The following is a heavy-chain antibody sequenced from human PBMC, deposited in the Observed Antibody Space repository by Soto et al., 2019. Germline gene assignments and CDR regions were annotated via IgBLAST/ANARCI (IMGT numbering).Heavy chain of an antibody. J-gene: IGHJ4*02. V-gene: IGHV1-18*01. CDR3: AREGRYCSSTSCYVFDY. Sequence: GASVKVSCKASGYTFTSYGISWVRQAPGQGLEWKGWISAYNGNTNYAQKHQGRITMTTDTSTSTAYMELRSLRSDDTAVYYFAREGRYCSSTSCYVFDYWGQGTLVTVSS. D-gene: IGHD2-2*01. CDR2: ISAYNGNT. CDR1: GYTFTSYG.